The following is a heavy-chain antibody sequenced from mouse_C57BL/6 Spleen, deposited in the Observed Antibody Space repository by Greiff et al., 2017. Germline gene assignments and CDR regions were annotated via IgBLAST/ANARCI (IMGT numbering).Heavy chain of an antibody. J-gene: IGHJ2*01. CDR2: ISSGGSYT. CDR3: ARPSEVHFDD. Sequence: DVQLVESGGDLVKPGGSLKLSCAASGFTFSSYGMSWVRQTPDKRLEWVATISSGGSYTYYPDSVKGRFTISRDNAKNTLYLQMSRLKSEDTAMYDCARPSEVHFDDWGQGTTLTVSS. V-gene: IGHV5-6*01. CDR1: GFTFSSYG.